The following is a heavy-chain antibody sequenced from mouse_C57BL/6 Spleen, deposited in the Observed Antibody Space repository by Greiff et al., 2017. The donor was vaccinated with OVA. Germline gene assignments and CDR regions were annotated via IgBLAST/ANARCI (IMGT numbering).Heavy chain of an antibody. CDR1: GYTFTSYW. Sequence: QVQLKESGAELVKPGASVKLSCKASGYTFTSYWMHWVKQRPGRGLEWIGRIDPNSGGTKYNEKFKSKATLTVDKPSSTAYMQLSSLTSEDSAVYYCARGFITTVASSCFDYWGQGTTLTVSS. D-gene: IGHD1-1*01. CDR2: IDPNSGGT. CDR3: ARGFITTVASSCFDY. V-gene: IGHV1-72*01. J-gene: IGHJ2*01.